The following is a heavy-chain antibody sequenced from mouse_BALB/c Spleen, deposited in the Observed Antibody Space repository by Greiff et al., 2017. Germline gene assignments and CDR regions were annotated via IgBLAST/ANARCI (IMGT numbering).Heavy chain of an antibody. CDR1: GFSLTSYG. CDR2: IWSGGST. J-gene: IGHJ1*01. CDR3: APIYDGYNYWYFDV. D-gene: IGHD2-3*01. V-gene: IGHV2-2*02. Sequence: VMLVESGPGLVAPSQSLSITCTVSGFSLTSYGVHWVRQSPGKGLEWLGVIWSGGSTDYNAAFISRLSISKDNSKSQVFFKMNSLQANDTAIYYCAPIYDGYNYWYFDVWGAGTTVTVSS.